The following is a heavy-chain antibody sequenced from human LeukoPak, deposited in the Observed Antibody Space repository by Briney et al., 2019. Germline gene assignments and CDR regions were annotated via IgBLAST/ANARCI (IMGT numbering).Heavy chain of an antibody. J-gene: IGHJ4*02. Sequence: GGSLRLSCAASGFTFDNYAMHWVRQAPGKGQEWVSLISGDGGGTYYADSVKGRFTISRDNSKNSLYLQMNSLRTEDTALYFCATDRSTVTKSAYWGQGTLVTVSS. CDR1: GFTFDNYA. CDR3: ATDRSTVTKSAY. V-gene: IGHV3-43*02. CDR2: ISGDGGGT. D-gene: IGHD4-17*01.